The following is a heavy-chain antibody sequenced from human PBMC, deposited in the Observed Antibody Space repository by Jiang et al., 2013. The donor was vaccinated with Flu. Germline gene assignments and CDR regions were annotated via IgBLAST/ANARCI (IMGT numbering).Heavy chain of an antibody. D-gene: IGHD1-1*01. V-gene: IGHV4-39*01. CDR3: ASQGTHPHKGFDY. CDR2: IYYSGTT. CDR1: GDSTSSSSYY. Sequence: LLKPSETLSLTCTVSGDSTSSSSYYWGWIRQPPGKGLEWIGNIYYSGTTHYNPSLQSRVTISVDTSKNQFSLRLNSVTGADMGVYYCASQGTHPHKGFDYWGLGTLVTVSS. J-gene: IGHJ4*02.